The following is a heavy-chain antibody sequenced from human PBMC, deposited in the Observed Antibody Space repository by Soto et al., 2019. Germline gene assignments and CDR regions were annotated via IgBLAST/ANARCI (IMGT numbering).Heavy chain of an antibody. Sequence: EVQLVESGGGLIQPGGSLRLSCAVSGFTVSNNYMSWVRQAPGKGLEGVSVIYSGGYTAYGDSVKGRFTISRDNSKNTLFFQIKTRGPADPAVYSGATPPGGGGYWGQGTLVTVSS. CDR1: GFTVSNNY. J-gene: IGHJ4*02. V-gene: IGHV3-53*01. D-gene: IGHD3-10*01. CDR3: ATPPGGGGY. CDR2: IYSGGYT.